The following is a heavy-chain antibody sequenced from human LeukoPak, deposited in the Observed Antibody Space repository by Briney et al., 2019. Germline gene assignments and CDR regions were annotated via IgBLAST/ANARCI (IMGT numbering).Heavy chain of an antibody. CDR3: ARGELLYFDWLSFD. CDR1: GYTFTSYD. D-gene: IGHD3-9*01. V-gene: IGHV1-8*01. J-gene: IGHJ4*02. Sequence: ASVKVSGMASGYTFTSYDINWVRQATGQGLEWMGWMNPNSGNTGYAQKFQGRVTMTRNTSIGTAYMELSSLRSEDTAVYYCARGELLYFDWLSFDWGQGTLVTVSS. CDR2: MNPNSGNT.